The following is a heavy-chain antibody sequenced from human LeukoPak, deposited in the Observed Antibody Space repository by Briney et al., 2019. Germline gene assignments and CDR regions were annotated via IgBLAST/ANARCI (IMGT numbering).Heavy chain of an antibody. CDR1: GFTFSSYE. CDR2: ITSSGSTI. V-gene: IGHV3-48*03. D-gene: IGHD2-8*02. CDR3: ARRVGSTGLDY. J-gene: IGHJ4*02. Sequence: PGGSLRLSCAASGFTFSSYEMNRVRQAPGKGLEWVSYITSSGSTIYYADSVKGRFTISRDNAKTSLYLQMNSLRAEDTAVYYCARRVGSTGLDYWGQGTLVTVSS.